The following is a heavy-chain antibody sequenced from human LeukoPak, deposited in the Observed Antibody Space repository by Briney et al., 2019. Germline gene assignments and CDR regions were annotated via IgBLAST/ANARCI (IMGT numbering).Heavy chain of an antibody. Sequence: SQTLSLTCAISGDSVSSNTAAWNRIRQSPSRGLEWLGRTYYRSKWNNNYAVSVKGRITINPDTSKNQFSLQLNSVTPEDTAIYYCARDLNGAVAFDIWGPGTMVTVSS. J-gene: IGHJ3*02. CDR2: TYYRSKWNN. D-gene: IGHD2-8*01. CDR1: GDSVSSNTAA. CDR3: ARDLNGAVAFDI. V-gene: IGHV6-1*01.